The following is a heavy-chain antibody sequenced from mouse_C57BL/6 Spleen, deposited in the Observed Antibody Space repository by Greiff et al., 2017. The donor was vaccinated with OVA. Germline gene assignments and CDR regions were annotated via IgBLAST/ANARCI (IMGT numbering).Heavy chain of an antibody. CDR1: GYSFTGYF. Sequence: VQLQQSGPELVKPGDSVKISCKASGYSFTGYFMNWVMQSHGKSLEWIGRINPYNGDTFYNQKFKGKATLTVDKSSSTAHMELRSLTSEDSAVYYCAREYGYYAWFAYWGQGTLVTVAA. J-gene: IGHJ3*01. CDR3: AREYGYYAWFAY. D-gene: IGHD2-10*02. V-gene: IGHV1-20*01. CDR2: INPYNGDT.